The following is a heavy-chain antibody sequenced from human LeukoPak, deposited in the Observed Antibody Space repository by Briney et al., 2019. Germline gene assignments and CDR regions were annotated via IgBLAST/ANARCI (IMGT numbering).Heavy chain of an antibody. CDR3: ARRPIVGAGLDY. D-gene: IGHD1-26*01. Sequence: ASVKVSCKASGYTFTSYHMHWVRQAPGQGLEWMGIINPSGGSTSYAQKFQGRVTMTRDTSTSTVYMELSSLRSEDTAVYYCARRPIVGAGLDYWGQGTLVTVSS. CDR1: GYTFTSYH. V-gene: IGHV1-46*01. J-gene: IGHJ4*02. CDR2: INPSGGST.